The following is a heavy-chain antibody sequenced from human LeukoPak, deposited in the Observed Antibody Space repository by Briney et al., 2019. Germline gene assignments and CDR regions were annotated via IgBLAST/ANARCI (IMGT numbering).Heavy chain of an antibody. Sequence: SETLSLTCAVYGGSFSGYYWSWIRHPPGKGLEGSGEINHSGSTNYNPPLKSRVTISVDTSKNQFSLKLSSVTAADTAVYYCASPRRVPLSGRYFDRWGQGTLVTVSS. D-gene: IGHD1-26*01. CDR1: GGSFSGYY. CDR2: INHSGST. V-gene: IGHV4-34*01. CDR3: ASPRRVPLSGRYFDR. J-gene: IGHJ5*02.